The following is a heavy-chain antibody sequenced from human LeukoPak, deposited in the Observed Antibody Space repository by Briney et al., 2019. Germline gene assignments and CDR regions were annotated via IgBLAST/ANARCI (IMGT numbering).Heavy chain of an antibody. CDR1: GGSVSNPTYH. CDR2: ICYRGHT. J-gene: IGHJ4*02. V-gene: IGHV4-39*01. D-gene: IGHD1-26*01. CDR3: ARLINGSPAHS. Sequence: PSETLSLSCTVSGGSVSNPTYHWGWIRQPPGKGLEWIGSICYRGHTYYNPSLKSRVTISIDTSKNQFSLKLNSVTAADTAVYYCARLINGSPAHSWGQGILVTVSS.